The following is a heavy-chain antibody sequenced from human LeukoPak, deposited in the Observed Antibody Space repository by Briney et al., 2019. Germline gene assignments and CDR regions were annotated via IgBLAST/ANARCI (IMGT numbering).Heavy chain of an antibody. J-gene: IGHJ5*02. CDR2: IYYSGST. CDR3: ARRGYCSGGSCYRWFDP. CDR1: GGSISSSSYY. V-gene: IGHV4-39*01. Sequence: SETLSLTCTVSGGSISSSSYYWGWIRQPPGRGLEWIGSIYYSGSTYYNPSLKSRVTISVETSKNQFSLKLSSGTAADTAVYYCARRGYCSGGSCYRWFDPWGQGTLVTVSS. D-gene: IGHD2-15*01.